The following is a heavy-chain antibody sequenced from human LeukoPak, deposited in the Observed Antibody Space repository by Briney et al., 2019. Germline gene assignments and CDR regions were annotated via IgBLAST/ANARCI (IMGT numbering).Heavy chain of an antibody. CDR3: AFIAAAGTGGFDY. CDR1: GYTFTSYG. J-gene: IGHJ4*02. V-gene: IGHV1-18*01. Sequence: ASVKVSFKASGYTFTSYGISWVRQAPGQGLEWMGWISAYNGNTNYAQKLQGRVTMTTATSTSTAYMELRSLRSDETAVDCYAFIAAAGTGGFDYWGQGTLVTVSS. CDR2: ISAYNGNT. D-gene: IGHD6-13*01.